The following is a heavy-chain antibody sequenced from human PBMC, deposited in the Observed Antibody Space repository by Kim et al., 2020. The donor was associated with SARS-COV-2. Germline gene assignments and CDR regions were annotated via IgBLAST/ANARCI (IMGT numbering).Heavy chain of an antibody. Sequence: FTISRDNSKNTLYLQMNSLRAEDTAVYYCAKGNYYGSGSYYSNEGYYFDYWGQGTLVTVSS. CDR3: AKGNYYGSGSYYSNEGYYFDY. V-gene: IGHV3-23*01. D-gene: IGHD3-10*01. J-gene: IGHJ4*02.